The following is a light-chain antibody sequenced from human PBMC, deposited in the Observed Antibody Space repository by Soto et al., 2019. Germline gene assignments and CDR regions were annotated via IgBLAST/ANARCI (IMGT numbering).Light chain of an antibody. Sequence: EIVLPQSPATLSLSPGERATLSCRASQSVSSYLAWYQQKPGQAPRLLIYGALSRATGIPDRFSGSGSGTDFTLTISRLEPEDFALYYCQQYATSPLTFGGGTKVDIK. CDR1: QSVSSY. CDR2: GAL. CDR3: QQYATSPLT. J-gene: IGKJ4*01. V-gene: IGKV3-20*01.